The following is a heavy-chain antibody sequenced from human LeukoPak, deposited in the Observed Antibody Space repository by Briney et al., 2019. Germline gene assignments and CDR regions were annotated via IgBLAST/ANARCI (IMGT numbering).Heavy chain of an antibody. CDR3: VKVGKWEPNAPFDY. Sequence: GGSLRLSCSASGFTFSDYAMYWVRQAPGEGLEYVSAISSNGYSTYYADSVKGRFTISRDNSKNTVHLQMSSLRAEDTAVYHCVKVGKWEPNAPFDYWGQGTLVTVSS. CDR2: ISSNGYST. J-gene: IGHJ4*02. CDR1: GFTFSDYA. V-gene: IGHV3-64D*09. D-gene: IGHD1-26*01.